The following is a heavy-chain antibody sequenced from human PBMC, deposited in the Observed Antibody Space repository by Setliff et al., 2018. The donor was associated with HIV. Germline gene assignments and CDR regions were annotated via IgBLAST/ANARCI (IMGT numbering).Heavy chain of an antibody. Sequence: SETLSLTCAVYGGSFNGYYWNWSRQPPGKGLEWIGEINHSGGTKYNPSLKSRVTISVDTSKNQFSLKLSSVTAADTSVYYCARDDSSGWHFYYYYGMDVWGQGTTVTVSS. CDR3: ARDDSSGWHFYYYYGMDV. D-gene: IGHD6-19*01. V-gene: IGHV4-34*01. CDR1: GGSFNGYY. CDR2: INHSGGT. J-gene: IGHJ6*02.